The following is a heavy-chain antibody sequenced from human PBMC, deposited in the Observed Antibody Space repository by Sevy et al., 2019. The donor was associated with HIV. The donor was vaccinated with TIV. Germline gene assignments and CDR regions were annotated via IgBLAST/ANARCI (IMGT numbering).Heavy chain of an antibody. J-gene: IGHJ4*02. Sequence: GGSLRLSCAASGFNFRNVWMSGVREARGKGREWIGLIKSNTDGGTTEYGAPVKGGISISRDDSKNTLFLQVNSLKAEDTALYYCATINTVGSLAYWGRGTLVTVSS. D-gene: IGHD2-15*01. CDR3: ATINTVGSLAY. CDR1: GFNFRNVW. CDR2: IKSNTDGGTT. V-gene: IGHV3-15*01.